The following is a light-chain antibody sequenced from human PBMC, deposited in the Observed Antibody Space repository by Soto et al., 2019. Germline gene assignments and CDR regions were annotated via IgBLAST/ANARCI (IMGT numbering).Light chain of an antibody. Sequence: QSVLTQPPSVSATPGQKVTISCSGSSFSIGNNYVSWYQQLPGTAAKLLMDDNNKRPAGIPDRFSGSKSVTSVTLDNTGLQTGDEADYYCGTCDFGLSTVVFGGGTKLTVL. J-gene: IGLJ2*01. CDR2: DNN. CDR3: GTCDFGLSTVV. V-gene: IGLV1-51*01. CDR1: SFSIGNNY.